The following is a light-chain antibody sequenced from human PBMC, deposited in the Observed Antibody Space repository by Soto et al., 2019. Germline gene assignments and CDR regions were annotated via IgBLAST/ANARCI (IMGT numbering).Light chain of an antibody. J-gene: IGKJ4*01. CDR2: AAS. CDR3: KQYGNSPPT. CDR1: QSVNNNY. Sequence: DIVLTQSPGTLSLSPGERATLSCRASQSVNNNYLAWYQQKLGQAPRLLIFAASTRATDIPDRFSGSGSGTGFTLTISRLDADAFADYFCKQYGNSPPTFGGGTMVEI. V-gene: IGKV3-20*01.